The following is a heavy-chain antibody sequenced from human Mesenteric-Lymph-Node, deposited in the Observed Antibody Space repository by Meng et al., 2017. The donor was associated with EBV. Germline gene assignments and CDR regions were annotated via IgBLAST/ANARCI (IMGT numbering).Heavy chain of an antibody. CDR1: GGSISSSSSY. CDR2: IYYSGST. D-gene: IGHD2-21*01. J-gene: IGHJ5*01. Sequence: QLQERGPGLATPPETLSLTWTVSGGSISSSSSYWGWIRQPPGKGLEWIGNIYYSGSTYYNPSLKSRLTVSVDTSKNQFSLKLSSVTAADTAMYYCARDRDIVVPRGFDPWGQGTLVTASS. V-gene: IGHV4-39*07. CDR3: ARDRDIVVPRGFDP.